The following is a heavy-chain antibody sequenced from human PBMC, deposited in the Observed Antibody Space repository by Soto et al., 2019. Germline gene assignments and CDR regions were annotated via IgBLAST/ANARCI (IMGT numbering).Heavy chain of an antibody. J-gene: IGHJ4*02. V-gene: IGHV1-18*01. CDR1: GYTFTIYG. CDR3: ARDRSLRETGVTYY. CDR2: ISAYNGNT. D-gene: IGHD3-16*01. Sequence: ASVKVSCKASGYTFTIYGISWVRQAPGQGLEWMGWISAYNGNTNYAQKLQGRVTMTTDTSTSTAYMELRSLRSDDTAVYYCARDRSLRETGVTYYWGQGTLVTVSS.